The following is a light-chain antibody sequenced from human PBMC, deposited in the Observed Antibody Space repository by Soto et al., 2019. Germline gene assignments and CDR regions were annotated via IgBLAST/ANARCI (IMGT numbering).Light chain of an antibody. J-gene: IGLJ1*01. V-gene: IGLV2-14*01. CDR2: EVS. CDR1: SSDVGGYNS. CDR3: SSYTRNSTYV. Sequence: QSVLTQPASVSGSPGQSITISCTGTSSDVGGYNSVSWYQHHPGKAPKLMIYEVSNRPSGVSYRFSGSKSSNRASLTISGLQAEDDADYYCSSYTRNSTYVFGTGTKLTVL.